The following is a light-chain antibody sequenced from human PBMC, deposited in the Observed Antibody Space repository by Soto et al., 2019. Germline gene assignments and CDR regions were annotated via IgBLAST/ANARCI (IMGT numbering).Light chain of an antibody. V-gene: IGLV2-14*01. Sequence: QSVLTQPASVSGSLGQSITISCTGTSSDIGGYNFVSWYRHHPGKAPKLMIYEVTNRPSGVSNRFSGSRSGNTASLTISGLQAEDEGDYYCSSFTGSSTEVFGTGTKVTVL. CDR1: SSDIGGYNF. J-gene: IGLJ1*01. CDR3: SSFTGSSTEV. CDR2: EVT.